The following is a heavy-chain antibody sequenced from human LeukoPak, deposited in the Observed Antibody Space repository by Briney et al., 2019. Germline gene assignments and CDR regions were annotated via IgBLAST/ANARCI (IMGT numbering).Heavy chain of an antibody. D-gene: IGHD6-6*01. CDR2: IYYSGST. CDR1: GGSISSYY. CDR3: ARGATSSWFDY. Sequence: SETLSLTCTVSGGSISSYYWSWIRQPPGKGLEWIGYIYYSGSTNYNPSLKSRVTISVDTSKNQSSLKLSSVTAADTAVYYCARGATSSWFDYWGRGTLVTVSS. J-gene: IGHJ4*02. V-gene: IGHV4-59*01.